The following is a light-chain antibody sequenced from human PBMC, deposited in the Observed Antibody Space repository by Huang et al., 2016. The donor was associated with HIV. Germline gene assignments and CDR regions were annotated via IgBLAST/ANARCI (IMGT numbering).Light chain of an antibody. V-gene: IGKV3-15*01. CDR1: QTVNRK. J-gene: IGKJ5*01. CDR3: QQYDNWPPIT. Sequence: EIVLMQSPATLSVSPGDTATLSCRASQTVNRKLAWYQQKPGQAPRLLIYGASPRASCIPARFSGSGSGTEFTLIISSLQSEDFAVYYCQQYDNWPPITFGQGTRLEMK. CDR2: GAS.